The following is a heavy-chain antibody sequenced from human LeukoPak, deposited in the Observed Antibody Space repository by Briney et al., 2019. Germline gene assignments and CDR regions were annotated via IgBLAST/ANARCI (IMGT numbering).Heavy chain of an antibody. CDR3: AKGKHGSSWYNWFDP. V-gene: IGHV3-23*01. Sequence: GGSLRLSCAASGFTFSSYAMSRVRQAPGKGLEWVSAISGSGGSTYYADSVKGQFTISRDNSKNTLYLQMNSLRAEDTAVYYCAKGKHGSSWYNWFDPWGQGTPVTVSS. J-gene: IGHJ5*02. CDR2: ISGSGGST. D-gene: IGHD6-13*01. CDR1: GFTFSSYA.